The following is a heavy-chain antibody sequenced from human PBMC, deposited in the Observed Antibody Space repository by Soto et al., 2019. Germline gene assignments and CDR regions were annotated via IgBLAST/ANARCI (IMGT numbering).Heavy chain of an antibody. V-gene: IGHV4-39*01. Sequence: QLQLQESGPGLVKPSETLSLTCTVSGGSVSSSDYYWGWIRQPPGKELEWIGAVYYSGTTYYMPSLQSRVTISVDTSKNHFSLNLRSVTAADTAVYYWERQTGGFGYHCDYWGQGALVTVSS. CDR2: VYYSGTT. J-gene: IGHJ4*02. CDR3: ERQTGGFGYHCDY. CDR1: GGSVSSSDYY. D-gene: IGHD3-16*01.